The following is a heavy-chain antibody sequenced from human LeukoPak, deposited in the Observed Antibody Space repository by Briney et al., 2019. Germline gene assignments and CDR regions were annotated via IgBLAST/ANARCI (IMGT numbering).Heavy chain of an antibody. D-gene: IGHD3-22*01. V-gene: IGHV3-23*01. CDR1: GFTFSSYA. CDR3: AKDAYPNYYDSSGPFDY. J-gene: IGHJ4*02. CDR2: ISGSGGST. Sequence: GGSLRLSCAASGFTFSSYAMSWVRQAPGKGLEWVSAISGSGGSTYYADSVKGRFTISRDNPKNTLYLQMNSLRAEDTAVYYCAKDAYPNYYDSSGPFDYWGQGTLVTVSS.